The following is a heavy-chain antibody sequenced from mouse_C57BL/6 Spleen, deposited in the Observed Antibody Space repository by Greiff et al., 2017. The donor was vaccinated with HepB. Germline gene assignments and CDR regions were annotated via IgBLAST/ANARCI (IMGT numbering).Heavy chain of an antibody. V-gene: IGHV6-3*01. CDR1: GFTFSNYW. J-gene: IGHJ2*01. CDR3: TPNWDPYFDY. D-gene: IGHD4-1*01. CDR2: IRLKSDNYAT. Sequence: EVQVVESGGGLVQPGGSMKLSCVASGFTFSNYWMNWVRQSPEKGLEWVAQIRLKSDNYATHYAESVKGRFTISRDDSKSSVYLQMNNLRAEDTGIYYCTPNWDPYFDYWGQGTTLTVSS.